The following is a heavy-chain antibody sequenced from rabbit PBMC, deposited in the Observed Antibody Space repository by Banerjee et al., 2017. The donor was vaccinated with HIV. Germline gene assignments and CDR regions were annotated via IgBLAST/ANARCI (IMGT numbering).Heavy chain of an antibody. J-gene: IGHJ4*01. Sequence: QQQLEESGGGLVKPGGTLTLTCTASGFSFSSSYWICWVRQAPGKGLEWIACIYTDSGSTYYASWARGRFAISKPSSTTVTLQMTSLTAADTAADFCASTSGWGFASLWGPGSLVTVS. CDR1: GFSFSSSYW. V-gene: IGHV1S45*01. CDR2: IYTDSGST. D-gene: IGHD4-1*01. CDR3: ASTSGWGFASL.